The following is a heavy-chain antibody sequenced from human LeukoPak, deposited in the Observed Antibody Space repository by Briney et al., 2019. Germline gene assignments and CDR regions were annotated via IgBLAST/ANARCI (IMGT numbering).Heavy chain of an antibody. CDR3: AKDSYSKGDF. J-gene: IGHJ4*02. CDR1: GFSFSTYA. Sequence: GGSLRLSCAASGFSFSTYAMNWVRQAPGKGLEWVANIKNDGAVKNYVDSVKGRFTISRDNAKNSLYLQMNSLRAEDTAVYYCAKDSYSKGDFWGQGVLVTVSS. V-gene: IGHV3-7*01. D-gene: IGHD6-13*01. CDR2: IKNDGAVK.